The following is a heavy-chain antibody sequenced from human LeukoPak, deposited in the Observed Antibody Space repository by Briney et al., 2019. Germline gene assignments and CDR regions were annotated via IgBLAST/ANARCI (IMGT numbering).Heavy chain of an antibody. CDR3: ARDQEGFDY. CDR1: GCTFTSNY. Sequence: ASVKVSCKASGCTFTSNYIHWVRQAPGQGLEWMGMIYPRDGSTGYAQKFQGRVAVTRDTSTSTVHMELSGLRSEDTAVYYCARDQEGFDYWGQGTLVTVSS. J-gene: IGHJ4*02. V-gene: IGHV1-46*01. CDR2: IYPRDGST.